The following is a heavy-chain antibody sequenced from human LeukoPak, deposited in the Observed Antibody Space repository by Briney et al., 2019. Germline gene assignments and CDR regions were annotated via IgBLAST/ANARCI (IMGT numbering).Heavy chain of an antibody. CDR3: ARGVGYDDTLGSYYGFFDY. Sequence: SETLSLTCSVSGYSITRAYSWGWVRPPPGKGLEWIGSLYDSGSSYYNPSLKSRVTLSVDTSKNELSLQLSSVTAADTAVYFCARGVGYDDTLGSYYGFFDYWGQGTLVTVSS. J-gene: IGHJ4*02. CDR1: GYSITRAYS. CDR2: LYDSGSS. V-gene: IGHV4-38-2*02. D-gene: IGHD3-22*01.